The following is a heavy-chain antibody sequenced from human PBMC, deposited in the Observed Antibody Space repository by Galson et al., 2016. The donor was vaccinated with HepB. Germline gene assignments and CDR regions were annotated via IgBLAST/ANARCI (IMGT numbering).Heavy chain of an antibody. V-gene: IGHV1-2*02. D-gene: IGHD5-24*01. J-gene: IGHJ6*04. CDR1: GYTFTGYY. CDR3: ARSYNLYGMDL. Sequence: SVKVSCKASGYTFTGYYIHWVRQAPGQGLEWLAWIKPDTGATDYAQKFQGRVTMTRDTSVNTAYMEITSLTSDDTAVYLCARSYNLYGMDLWGKGTSVTVSS. CDR2: IKPDTGAT.